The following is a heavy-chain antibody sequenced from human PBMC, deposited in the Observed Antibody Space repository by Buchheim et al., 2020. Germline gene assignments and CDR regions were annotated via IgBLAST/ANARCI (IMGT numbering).Heavy chain of an antibody. V-gene: IGHV3-30*14. CDR1: GFTFSSYA. CDR2: ISYDGSNK. D-gene: IGHD2-8*01. Sequence: QVQLVESGGGVVQPGRSLRLSCAASGFTFSSYAMHWVRQAPGKGLEWVAVISYDGSNKYYADSVTGRFTISRDNSKTTLYLQMNSLRAEDTAVYYCARGGVFRPKDYWGQGTL. J-gene: IGHJ4*02. CDR3: ARGGVFRPKDY.